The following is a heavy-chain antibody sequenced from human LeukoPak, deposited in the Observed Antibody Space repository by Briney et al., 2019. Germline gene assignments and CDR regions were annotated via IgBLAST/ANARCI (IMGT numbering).Heavy chain of an antibody. V-gene: IGHV3-23*01. CDR3: ARELVSSGTGYFDL. Sequence: GGSLRLSCAASGFAFSSYAMSWVRQAPGKGLQWVSGITGSTTWTYYAASVKGRFTVSRDNSQNTLHLQMNSLRADDTAVYYCARELVSSGTGYFDLWGRGTLVTVSS. J-gene: IGHJ2*01. CDR1: GFAFSSYA. D-gene: IGHD3-10*02. CDR2: ITGSTTWT.